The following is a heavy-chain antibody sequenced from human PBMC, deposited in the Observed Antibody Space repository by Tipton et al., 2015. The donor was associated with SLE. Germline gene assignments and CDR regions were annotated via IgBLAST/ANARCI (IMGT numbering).Heavy chain of an antibody. Sequence: TLSLTCTVSGVSLSSRNYYWGWIRQPAGKGLEWIGRIYPSGNINYNPSLKSRVTMSVDTSKNQFSLKLRSVTAADTATYYCARDATRALDIWGQGTMVTVSS. CDR2: IYPSGNI. D-gene: IGHD2-15*01. J-gene: IGHJ3*02. V-gene: IGHV4-61*02. CDR1: GVSLSSRNYY. CDR3: ARDATRALDI.